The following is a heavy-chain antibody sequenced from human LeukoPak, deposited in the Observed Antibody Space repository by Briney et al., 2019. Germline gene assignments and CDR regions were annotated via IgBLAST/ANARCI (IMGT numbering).Heavy chain of an antibody. D-gene: IGHD1-26*01. CDR2: ISSSSSTI. CDR3: ARAPPIVGATTPDY. J-gene: IGHJ4*02. V-gene: IGHV3-48*01. CDR1: GFTFSSYS. Sequence: GGSLRLSCAASGFTFSSYSMNWVRQAPGKGLEWVSYISSSSSTIYYADSVKGRFTISRDNAKNSLYLQMNSLRAEDTAVYYCARAPPIVGATTPDYWGQGTLVTVSS.